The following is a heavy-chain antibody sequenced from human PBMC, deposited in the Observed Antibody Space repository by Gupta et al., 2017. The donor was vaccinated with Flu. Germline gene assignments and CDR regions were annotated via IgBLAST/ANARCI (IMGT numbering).Heavy chain of an antibody. J-gene: IGHJ6*03. CDR2: TSYSGYT. CDR3: ARFPFASSNYLWYYMDV. Sequence: QVQLQESGPGLVKPSETLSLTCTVSGDTIRNYYWNWIRQVPGKGLEWIGYTSYSGYTTYNPSLKSRVTISVDTSKNQFSLKLTSVTAADTAVYYCARFPFASSNYLWYYMDVWGRGTTVTVSS. CDR1: GDTIRNYY. D-gene: IGHD2-15*01. V-gene: IGHV4-59*01.